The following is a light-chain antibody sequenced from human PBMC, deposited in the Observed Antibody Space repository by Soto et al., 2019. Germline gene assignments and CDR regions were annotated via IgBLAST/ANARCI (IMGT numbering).Light chain of an antibody. CDR3: QQSNNWPPT. CDR1: PSVRSN. J-gene: IGKJ1*01. Sequence: IVVTQSRATLSVSPVSRATLSCRASPSVRSNLAWYQQKPGQAPRLLIYGASTRATDIPARFSGSGSGTDFTLTISNLQSDDVVVDYCQQSNNWPPTFGQGTKVDIK. CDR2: GAS. V-gene: IGKV3-15*01.